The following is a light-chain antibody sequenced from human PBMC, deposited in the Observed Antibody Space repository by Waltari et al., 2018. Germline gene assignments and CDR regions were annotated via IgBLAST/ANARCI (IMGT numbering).Light chain of an antibody. J-gene: IGKJ2*01. CDR3: QHYHSLPYT. Sequence: TCQATQDSTTSLSWFQQKPGKAPQLLSYDASSLQAGVPSRFSGTGSGTAFSFTITSLQPEDSATYYCQHYHSLPYTFGRGTKLQIK. V-gene: IGKV1-33*01. CDR1: QDSTTS. CDR2: DAS.